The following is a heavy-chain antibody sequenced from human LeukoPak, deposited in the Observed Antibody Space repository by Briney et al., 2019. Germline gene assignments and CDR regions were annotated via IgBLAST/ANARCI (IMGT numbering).Heavy chain of an antibody. CDR2: TYYSGST. D-gene: IGHD5-18*01. CDR1: GGSISSYY. CDR3: ARDRGYSYGFEY. J-gene: IGHJ4*02. Sequence: PSETLSLTCTVSGGSISSYYWSWIRHPPGKGLEWIGYTYYSGSTNYNPSLKSRVTISVDTSKNQFSLRLSSVTAADTAVYYCARDRGYSYGFEYWGQGTLVTVSS. V-gene: IGHV4-59*01.